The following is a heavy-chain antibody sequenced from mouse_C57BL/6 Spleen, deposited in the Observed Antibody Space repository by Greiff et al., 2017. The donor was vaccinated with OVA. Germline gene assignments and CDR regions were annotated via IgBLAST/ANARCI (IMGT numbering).Heavy chain of an antibody. CDR1: GFTFSSYA. D-gene: IGHD1-1*01. CDR2: ISDGGSYT. CDR3: ARASYYGSSYRWYFDV. J-gene: IGHJ1*03. V-gene: IGHV5-4*01. Sequence: VQLKESGGGLVKPGGSLKLSCAASGFTFSSYAMSWVRQTPEKRLEWVATISDGGSYTYYPDNVKGRFTISRDNAKNNLYLQMSHLKSEDTAMYYCARASYYGSSYRWYFDVWGTGTTVTVSS.